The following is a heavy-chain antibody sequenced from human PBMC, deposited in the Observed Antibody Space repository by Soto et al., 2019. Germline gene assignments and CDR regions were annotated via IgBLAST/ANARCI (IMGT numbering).Heavy chain of an antibody. D-gene: IGHD3-10*01. V-gene: IGHV4-31*03. J-gene: IGHJ5*02. Sequence: SETLSLTCTVSGGSISSGGYYWSWIRQHPGKGLEWIGYIYYSGSTYYNPSLKSRVTISVDTPKNQFSLKLSSVTAADTAVYYCARGSPSMVRGVITSWGQGALVTVSS. CDR1: GGSISSGGYY. CDR2: IYYSGST. CDR3: ARGSPSMVRGVITS.